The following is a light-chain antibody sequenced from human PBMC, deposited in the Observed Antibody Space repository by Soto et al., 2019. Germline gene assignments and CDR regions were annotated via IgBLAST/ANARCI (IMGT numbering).Light chain of an antibody. CDR1: QVISSY. CDR3: QQYNSYSPWK. J-gene: IGKJ1*01. CDR2: AAS. V-gene: IGKV1-8*01. Sequence: AIRMTQSPSSLSASTGYRFIITCRASQVISSYLSWYQQKPLKAPKLLIYAASTLQSGVPSMFSGSGSGTEFTLTISRLQADDFATYYCQQYNSYSPWKFGQGTKGDIK.